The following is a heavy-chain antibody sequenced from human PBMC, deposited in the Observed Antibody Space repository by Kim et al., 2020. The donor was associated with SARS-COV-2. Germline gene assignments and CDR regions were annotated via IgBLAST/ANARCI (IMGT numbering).Heavy chain of an antibody. D-gene: IGHD3-9*01. J-gene: IGHJ6*02. V-gene: IGHV1-69*02. CDR1: GGTFSSYT. CDR3: ARQNFDWLPNYYYYYGMDV. CDR2: IIPILGIA. Sequence: SVKVSCKASGGTFSSYTISWVRQAPGQGLEWMGRIIPILGIANYAQKFQGRVTITADKSTSTAYMELSSLRSEDTAVYYCARQNFDWLPNYYYYYGMDVWGQGTTVTVSS.